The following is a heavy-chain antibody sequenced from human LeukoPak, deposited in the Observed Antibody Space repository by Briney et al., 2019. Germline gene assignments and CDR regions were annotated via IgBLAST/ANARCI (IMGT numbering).Heavy chain of an antibody. Sequence: SETLSLTXTVSGGSIGSYYWSWIRQTPGKGLEWIGYIYYSGSTNYNPSLKSRVTISVDTSKNQFSLKLSSVTAADTAVYYCARELSNDAFDIWGQGTMVTVSS. V-gene: IGHV4-59*01. CDR3: ARELSNDAFDI. D-gene: IGHD3-3*02. CDR2: IYYSGST. J-gene: IGHJ3*02. CDR1: GGSIGSYY.